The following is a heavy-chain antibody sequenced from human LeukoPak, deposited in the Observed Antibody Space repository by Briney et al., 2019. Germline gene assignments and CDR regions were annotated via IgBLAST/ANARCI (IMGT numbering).Heavy chain of an antibody. CDR3: AKDPPEYYNSPDAFDI. D-gene: IGHD1-1*01. CDR2: ISGSAGST. Sequence: GGSLRLSCAASGFTFSSYAMSWVRQAPGKGLEWVSAISGSAGSTYYADSVKGRFTISRDNSKNTLYLQINSLRAEDTAVYYCAKDPPEYYNSPDAFDIWGQGTMVTVSS. J-gene: IGHJ3*02. CDR1: GFTFSSYA. V-gene: IGHV3-23*01.